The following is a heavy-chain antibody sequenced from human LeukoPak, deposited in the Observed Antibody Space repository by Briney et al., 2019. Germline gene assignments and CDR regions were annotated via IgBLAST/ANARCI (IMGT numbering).Heavy chain of an antibody. D-gene: IGHD3-22*01. J-gene: IGHJ3*02. CDR3: ARADYYDSSGYYYADDAFDI. CDR1: GYTFTSYA. CDR2: INAGNGNT. Sequence: ASVKVSCKASGYTFTSYAMHWVRQAPGQRLEWMGWINAGNGNTKYSQKFQGRVTITRDTSASTAYMELSSLRSEDTAVYYCARADYYDSSGYYYADDAFDIWGQGTMVTVSS. V-gene: IGHV1-3*01.